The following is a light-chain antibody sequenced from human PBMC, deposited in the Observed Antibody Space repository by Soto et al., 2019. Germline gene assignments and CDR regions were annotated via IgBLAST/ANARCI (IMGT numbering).Light chain of an antibody. J-gene: IGKJ1*01. V-gene: IGKV3-20*01. CDR3: QQQESSPGT. Sequence: EIVLTQSPGTLSLSPGQRANLSCRVSQNLSRNRLAWYQQKPGQAPRLLIYSASSRTGGTPDRFSGSGTGTDYTLTISGLEPEESAVSYCQQQESSPGTFGQGTKVEIK. CDR1: QNLSRNR. CDR2: SAS.